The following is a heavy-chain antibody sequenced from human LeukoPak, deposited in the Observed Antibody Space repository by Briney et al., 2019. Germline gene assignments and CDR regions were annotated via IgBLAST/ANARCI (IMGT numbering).Heavy chain of an antibody. CDR1: EGTFSSYT. J-gene: IGHJ6*02. Sequence: SVKVSCKASEGTFSSYTISWVRQAPGQGLEWMGRIIPILGIANYAQKFQGRVTITADKSTSTAYMELSSLRSEDTAVYYCARDHEEGPNYYYYGMDVWGQGTTVTVSS. CDR2: IIPILGIA. CDR3: ARDHEEGPNYYYYGMDV. V-gene: IGHV1-69*04.